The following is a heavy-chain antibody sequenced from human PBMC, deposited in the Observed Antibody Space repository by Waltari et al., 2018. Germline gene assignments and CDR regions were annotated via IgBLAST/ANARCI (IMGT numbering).Heavy chain of an antibody. Sequence: VQLVESGGGLAKPGGSLRLSCEASGFVFSDYYMDWVRQTPGKGLEWVSRIGNGGDRTWYADSVKGKFTISRENAKSTLYLQMDSLRAEDTAVYYCVREGGRLDVWGRGVLVTVSS. D-gene: IGHD1-1*01. CDR3: VREGGRLDV. CDR1: GFVFSDYY. V-gene: IGHV3-11*01. J-gene: IGHJ4*02. CDR2: IGNGGDRT.